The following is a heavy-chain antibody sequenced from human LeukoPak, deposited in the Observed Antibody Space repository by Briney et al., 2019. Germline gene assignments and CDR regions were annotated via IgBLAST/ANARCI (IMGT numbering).Heavy chain of an antibody. Sequence: TSETLSLTCAVSGVSISSSNWWSWVRQPPGKGLEWIGEIYHSGSTNYNPSLKSRVTISVDKSKNQFSLKLSSVTAADTAVYYCARATYYDSSGYYLVEYAFDIWGQGTMVTVSS. J-gene: IGHJ3*02. V-gene: IGHV4-4*02. CDR2: IYHSGST. D-gene: IGHD3-22*01. CDR1: GVSISSSNW. CDR3: ARATYYDSSGYYLVEYAFDI.